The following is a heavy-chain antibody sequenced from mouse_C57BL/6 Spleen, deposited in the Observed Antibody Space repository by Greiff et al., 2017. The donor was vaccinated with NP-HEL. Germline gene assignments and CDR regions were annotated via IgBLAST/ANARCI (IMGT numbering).Heavy chain of an antibody. CDR3: TTDSNYRAMDH. CDR2: IDPENGDT. V-gene: IGHV14-4*01. D-gene: IGHD2-5*01. J-gene: IGHJ4*01. CDR1: GFNIKDDY. Sequence: EVQLQQSGAELVRPGASVKLSCTASGFNIKDDYMHWVKQRPEQGLEWIGWIDPENGDTEYASKFQGKATITADTSSNTAYLQLSSLTSEDTAVYYCTTDSNYRAMDHWGQGTSVTVSS.